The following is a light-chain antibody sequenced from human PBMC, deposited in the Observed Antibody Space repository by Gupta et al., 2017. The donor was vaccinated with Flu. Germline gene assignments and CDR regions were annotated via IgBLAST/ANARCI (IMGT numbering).Light chain of an antibody. CDR3: SSFTSTSPSYV. J-gene: IGLJ1*01. V-gene: IGLV2-14*01. Sequence: SALTQPASVSGSPGQSVTISCTGTNTYIGSYNFVSWYQRHAGKAPKVIIYEVTNRPSGVSDRFSGSKSGNTASLTISGLQVEDEADYFCSSFTSTSPSYVFGTGTQVSVL. CDR2: EVT. CDR1: NTYIGSYNF.